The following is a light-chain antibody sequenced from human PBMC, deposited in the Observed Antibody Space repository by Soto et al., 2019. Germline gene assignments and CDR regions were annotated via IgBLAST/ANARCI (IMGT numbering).Light chain of an antibody. CDR2: GAS. V-gene: IGKV3D-15*01. J-gene: IGKJ1*01. CDR1: PSVSGSN. CDR3: QQYNNWPLTWT. Sequence: EIVLTQSPGTLSLSQGERATLSCRASPSVSGSNLAWYQQKSGQAPRLLIYGASVRATGIPARFSGSGSGTEFTLTISSLQSEDFAVYYCQQYNNWPLTWTFGQGTKVDIK.